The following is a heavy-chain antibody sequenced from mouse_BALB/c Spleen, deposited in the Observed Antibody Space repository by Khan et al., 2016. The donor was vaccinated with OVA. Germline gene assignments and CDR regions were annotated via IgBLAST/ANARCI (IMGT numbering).Heavy chain of an antibody. D-gene: IGHD1-1*01. CDR2: IDPYNGGT. J-gene: IGHJ2*01. CDR1: GYSFTDYN. CDR3: SLIYHYGSGFDY. Sequence: MQLEESGPELVKPGASVKVSCKASGYSFTDYNVFWVKQSLGKSLEWIGYIDPYNGGTNYNQKFMGKATLTVDKSSSTAFMHLNRLTSEDSAVYYCSLIYHYGSGFDYWGQGTTLTVSS. V-gene: IGHV1S135*01.